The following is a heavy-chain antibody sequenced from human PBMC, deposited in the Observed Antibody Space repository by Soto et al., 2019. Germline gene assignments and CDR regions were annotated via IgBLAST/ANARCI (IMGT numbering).Heavy chain of an antibody. J-gene: IGHJ5*02. Sequence: QVQLQESGPGLVKPSETLSLTCTVSGGSVSSGSYYWGWIRQPPGKGLQWIGYIYYSGSTNYHPSLWSRVTISVDTSKNQFSLKLSSVTGADTAVYYCARGVGGYNWNDVWFDPWGQGTLVTVSS. CDR1: GGSVSSGSYY. D-gene: IGHD1-20*01. CDR2: IYYSGST. V-gene: IGHV4-61*01. CDR3: ARGVGGYNWNDVWFDP.